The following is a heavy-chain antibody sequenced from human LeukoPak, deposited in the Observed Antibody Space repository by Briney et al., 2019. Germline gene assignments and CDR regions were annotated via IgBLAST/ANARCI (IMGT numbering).Heavy chain of an antibody. D-gene: IGHD3-9*01. CDR3: ASGPKYFDWLFPKGGDWFDP. CDR1: GFTFSTYA. Sequence: AGGTLRLSCAASGFTFSTYAMSWVRQAPGKGLEWVSGISGSGGSTFYADSVKGRFTISRDNSKNTLYLQMNSLRIEDTAVFYCASGPKYFDWLFPKGGDWFDPWGQGTLVTVSS. V-gene: IGHV3-23*01. CDR2: ISGSGGST. J-gene: IGHJ5*02.